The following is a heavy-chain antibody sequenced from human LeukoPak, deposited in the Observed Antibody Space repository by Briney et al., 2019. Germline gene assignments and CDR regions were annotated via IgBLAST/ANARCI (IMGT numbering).Heavy chain of an antibody. J-gene: IGHJ4*02. CDR3: ARDWVTMATIGDGFDY. CDR2: INTNTGNP. CDR1: GYTFTSYA. D-gene: IGHD5-24*01. V-gene: IGHV7-4-1*02. Sequence: EASVKVSFKASGYTFTSYAMNWVRQAPGQGLEWMGWINTNTGNPTYAQGFTGRFVFSLDTSVSTAYLQISSLKAEDTAVYYCARDWVTMATIGDGFDYWGQGTLVTVSS.